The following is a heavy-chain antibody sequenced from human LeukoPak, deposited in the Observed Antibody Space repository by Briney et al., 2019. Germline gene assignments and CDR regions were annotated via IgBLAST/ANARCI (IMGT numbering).Heavy chain of an antibody. CDR1: GYTFTSYD. J-gene: IGHJ5*02. CDR2: MNPNSGNT. Sequence: ASVKVSCKASGYTFTSYDINWVRQATGQGLEWMGWMNPNSGNTGYAQKFQGRVTMTRNTSISTAYMELSSLRSEDTAVYYCARVRGSSGWSDPWGQGTLVTVSS. CDR3: ARVRGSSGWSDP. D-gene: IGHD6-6*01. V-gene: IGHV1-8*01.